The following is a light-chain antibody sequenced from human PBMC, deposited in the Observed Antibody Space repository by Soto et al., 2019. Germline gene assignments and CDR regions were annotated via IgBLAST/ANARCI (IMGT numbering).Light chain of an antibody. J-gene: IGLJ7*01. CDR2: EVS. CDR3: CSYGGSMAV. Sequence: QSVLTQPDSVSGSPGQSITISCTGTSSDVGSHNLVSWYQQHPGQAPKLMIYEVSKRPLGVSARFSASKSGNTASLTISGLQAEDEADYYCCSYGGSMAVFGGGSQLTVL. V-gene: IGLV2-23*02. CDR1: SSDVGSHNL.